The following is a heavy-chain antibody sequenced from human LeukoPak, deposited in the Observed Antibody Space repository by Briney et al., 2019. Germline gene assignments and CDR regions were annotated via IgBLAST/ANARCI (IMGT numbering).Heavy chain of an antibody. Sequence: ETLSLTCTVSGYSISSGYYWGWIRQPAGKGLEWVSAISGSSSTTFYADSVKGRFTISRDNSMDTLFLQMNSLRAEDTAVYYCAKGMEWVVVPAALDVWGQGTTVTVSS. CDR1: GYSISSGYY. V-gene: IGHV3-23*01. D-gene: IGHD2-2*01. CDR3: AKGMEWVVVPAALDV. CDR2: ISGSSSTT. J-gene: IGHJ6*02.